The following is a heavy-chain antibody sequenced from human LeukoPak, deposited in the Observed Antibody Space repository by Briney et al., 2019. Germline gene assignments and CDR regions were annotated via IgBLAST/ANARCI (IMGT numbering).Heavy chain of an antibody. J-gene: IGHJ4*02. CDR1: GFTFSSYW. D-gene: IGHD4-17*01. CDR2: IKQDGSEK. CDR3: ARDQGPYGDYYFDY. V-gene: IGHV3-7*01. Sequence: GGSLRLSCAASGFTFSSYWMSWVRQAPGKGLEWVANIKQDGSEKYYVDSVKGRFTISRDNAKNSLYLQMNCLRAEDTAVYYCARDQGPYGDYYFDYWGQGTLVTVSS.